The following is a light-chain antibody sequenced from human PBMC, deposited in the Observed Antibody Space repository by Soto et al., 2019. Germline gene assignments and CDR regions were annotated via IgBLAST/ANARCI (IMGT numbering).Light chain of an antibody. CDR1: SSNIGNNY. V-gene: IGLV1-51*01. CDR3: GTWDSRLRAVV. J-gene: IGLJ2*01. Sequence: QSVLTQPPSVSATPGQKVTISCSGSSSNIGNNYVSWYQQLPGTAPKLLIYDNNKRPSGIPDRLSGSKSGTSATLVITGLQTGDEADYYCGTWDSRLRAVVFGGGTKLTVL. CDR2: DNN.